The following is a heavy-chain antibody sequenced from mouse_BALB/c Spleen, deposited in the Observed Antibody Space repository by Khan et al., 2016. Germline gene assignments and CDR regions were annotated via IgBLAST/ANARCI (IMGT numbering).Heavy chain of an antibody. V-gene: IGHV2-9*02. CDR2: IWAGGST. Sequence: QGQLKQSGPGLVAPSQSLSITCTVSGFSLTNSGVHWVRQPPRKGLDWLGVIWAGGSTASNSALMSRLSITRDTTQNQVFLKMNSLQTDDTAMDDGARDDQELDAWFASWGQGTLVTVSA. CDR1: GFSLTNSG. CDR3: ARDDQELDAWFAS. J-gene: IGHJ3*01.